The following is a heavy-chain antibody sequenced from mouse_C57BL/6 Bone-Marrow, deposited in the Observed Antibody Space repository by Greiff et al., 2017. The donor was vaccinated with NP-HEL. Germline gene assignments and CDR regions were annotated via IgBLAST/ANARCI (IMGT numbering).Heavy chain of an antibody. J-gene: IGHJ4*01. CDR2: IYPGSGST. V-gene: IGHV1-55*01. CDR3: ARDWTTVRYYAMDY. CDR1: GYTFTSYW. Sequence: VQLQQPGAELVKPGASVKMSCKASGYTFTSYWITWVKQRPGQGLEWIGDIYPGSGSTNYNEKFKSKATLTVDTSSSTAYMQLSSLTSEDSAVYYCARDWTTVRYYAMDYWGQGTSVTVSS. D-gene: IGHD1-1*01.